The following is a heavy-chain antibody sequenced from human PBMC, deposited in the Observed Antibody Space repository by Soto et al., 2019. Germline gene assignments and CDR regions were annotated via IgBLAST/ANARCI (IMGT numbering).Heavy chain of an antibody. CDR1: GFTFSSYA. Sequence: HPGGSLRLSCAASGFTFSSYAMHWVRQAPGKGLEYVSAISSNGGSTYYANSVKGRFTISRDNSKNTLYLQMSSLRADDTAVYYCVKGEFYYDSSAYYPFDSWGQGTLVTVSS. CDR2: ISSNGGST. D-gene: IGHD3-22*01. CDR3: VKGEFYYDSSAYYPFDS. V-gene: IGHV3-64*01. J-gene: IGHJ4*02.